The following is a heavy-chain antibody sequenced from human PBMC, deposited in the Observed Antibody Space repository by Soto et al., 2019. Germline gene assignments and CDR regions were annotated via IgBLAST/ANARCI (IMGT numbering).Heavy chain of an antibody. CDR3: ARAEGYSGGSCYPYYYYYGMDV. D-gene: IGHD2-15*01. Sequence: PSETLSLPRPFSGGAISSGDFYWGWVRPPPGEGLGGVGYIYYSGSTYYNPSLKRRVNISVDTSKNQFSLKLSSVTAADTAVYYCARAEGYSGGSCYPYYYYYGMDVWGQGTTVTVSS. CDR2: IYYSGST. CDR1: GGAISSGDFY. V-gene: IGHV4-30-4*01. J-gene: IGHJ6*02.